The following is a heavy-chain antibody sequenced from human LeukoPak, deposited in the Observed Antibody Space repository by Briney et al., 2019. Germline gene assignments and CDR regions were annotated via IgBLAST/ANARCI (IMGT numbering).Heavy chain of an antibody. CDR2: INPGDSDT. V-gene: IGHV5-51*01. CDR1: GYSFTSYW. J-gene: IGHJ5*02. D-gene: IGHD3-10*01. CDR3: ARRDYYGSGSYLGWFDP. Sequence: GESLKISCKGSGYSFTSYWIGWVRQMPGKGLEWMGIINPGDSDTRYSPSFQGQVTISADKSISTAYLQWSSLKASDTAMYYCARRDYYGSGSYLGWFDPWGQGTLVTVSS.